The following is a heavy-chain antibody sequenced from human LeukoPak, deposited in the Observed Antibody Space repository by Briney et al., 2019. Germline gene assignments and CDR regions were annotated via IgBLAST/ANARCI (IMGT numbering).Heavy chain of an antibody. V-gene: IGHV3-7*01. J-gene: IGHJ4*02. CDR1: GFTFSSYW. D-gene: IGHD3-3*01. Sequence: PGGSLRLSCAASGFTFSSYWMSWVRQAPGKGLEWVANIKQDGSEKYYVDSVKGRFTISRDNAKNSLYLQMNSLRAEDTAVYYCARVTMREITIFGVVITNNFDYWDQGTLVTVSS. CDR2: IKQDGSEK. CDR3: ARVTMREITIFGVVITNNFDY.